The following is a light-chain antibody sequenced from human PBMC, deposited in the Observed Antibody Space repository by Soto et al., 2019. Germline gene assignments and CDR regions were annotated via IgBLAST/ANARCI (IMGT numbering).Light chain of an antibody. J-gene: IGKJ5*01. CDR2: TGS. V-gene: IGKV1-12*01. CDR1: QVIKNR. CDR3: QQAASFTIT. Sequence: DIQMTQSESYVSASVGDRVTITCRASQVIKNRLAWYQQKPGKAPNLLIYTGSSLQSGVPSRFSGSGSGTDFNLTINRLQTEDFATYYCQQAASFTITFGQGTRLEIK.